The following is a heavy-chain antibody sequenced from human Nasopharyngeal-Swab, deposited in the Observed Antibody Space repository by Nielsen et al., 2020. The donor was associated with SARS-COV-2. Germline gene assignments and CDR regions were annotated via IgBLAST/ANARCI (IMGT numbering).Heavy chain of an antibody. D-gene: IGHD5-12*01. CDR2: IYYSGST. CDR1: GASISTYY. Sequence: SETLSLTCTVSGASISTYYWSWVRQPPGKGLEWIGYIYYSGSTNYNPSLKSRLTMSLDTSKKKFSLNLSSVTAADTAVYYCAKGAREYSGYIDHWGQGTLVTVSS. V-gene: IGHV4-59*01. J-gene: IGHJ4*02. CDR3: AKGAREYSGYIDH.